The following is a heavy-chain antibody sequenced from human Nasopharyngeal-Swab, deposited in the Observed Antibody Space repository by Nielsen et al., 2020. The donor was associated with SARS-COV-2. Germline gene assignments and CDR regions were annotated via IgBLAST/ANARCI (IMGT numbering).Heavy chain of an antibody. D-gene: IGHD1-1*01. J-gene: IGHJ6*02. V-gene: IGHV3-9*01. Sequence: GGSLRLSCAASGFTFADYAMHWVRQAPGKGLEWVSGISWNSGSIGYADSVKGRFTISRDNAKNSLYLQMNSLRAEDTALYYCAKLPTDYYYYGMDVWGQGTTVTVSS. CDR2: ISWNSGSI. CDR3: AKLPTDYYYYGMDV. CDR1: GFTFADYA.